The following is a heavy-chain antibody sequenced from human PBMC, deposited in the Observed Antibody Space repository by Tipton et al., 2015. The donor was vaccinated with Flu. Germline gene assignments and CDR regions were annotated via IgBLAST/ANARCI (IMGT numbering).Heavy chain of an antibody. J-gene: IGHJ4*02. V-gene: IGHV3-21*01. CDR2: ISSDSDHI. D-gene: IGHD2-15*01. CDR1: GFDFFRYS. Sequence: SLRLSCAASGFDFFRYSMNWVRQAPGKGLEWVSFISSDSDHIFYADTVKGRFSISRDNLKNSLYLQMNSLTGEDTAVYYCVRRDCSGGSCYSGRLDYWGQGTLVTVSS. CDR3: VRRDCSGGSCYSGRLDY.